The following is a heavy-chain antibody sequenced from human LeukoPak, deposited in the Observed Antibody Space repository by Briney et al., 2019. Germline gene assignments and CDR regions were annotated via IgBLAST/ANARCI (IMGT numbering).Heavy chain of an antibody. V-gene: IGHV3-48*04. CDR2: ISSSSSTI. J-gene: IGHJ4*02. CDR3: ARGGGPLDY. D-gene: IGHD3-16*01. Sequence: GGSLRLSCAASGFTFSSYSMNWVRQAPGKGLEWVSYISSSSSTIYYADSVKGRFTISRDNAKNSLYLQMNSLRAGDTAVYYCARGGGPLDYWGQGTLVTVSS. CDR1: GFTFSSYS.